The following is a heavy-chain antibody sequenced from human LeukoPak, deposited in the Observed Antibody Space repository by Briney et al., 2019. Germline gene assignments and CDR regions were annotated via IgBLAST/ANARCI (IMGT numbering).Heavy chain of an antibody. Sequence: ASVKVSCKASGYTFTGYYMHWVRQAPGQGLEWMGWISAYTGNTNYAQKFQGRVTMTTNTSTSTAYMELSSLRSEDTAVYYCAAGPAEAVAGSYYYYGMDVWGQGTTVTVSS. CDR2: ISAYTGNT. V-gene: IGHV1-18*04. D-gene: IGHD6-19*01. J-gene: IGHJ6*02. CDR1: GYTFTGYY. CDR3: AAGPAEAVAGSYYYYGMDV.